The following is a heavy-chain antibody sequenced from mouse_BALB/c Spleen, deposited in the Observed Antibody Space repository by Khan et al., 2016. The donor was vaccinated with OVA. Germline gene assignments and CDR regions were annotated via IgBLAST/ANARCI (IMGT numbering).Heavy chain of an antibody. CDR3: TRSGYSAWFAY. Sequence: VQLQQSGAELVRPGALVKLSCKASGFNIKDYYMHWVKQRPEQGLEWIGWIDPENGETVYDPKFQGKASITANTSSNTAYLQLSSLTSEDTAVSYCTRSGYSAWFAYWGQGTPVTVSA. J-gene: IGHJ3*01. CDR2: IDPENGET. CDR1: GFNIKDYY. V-gene: IGHV14-1*02.